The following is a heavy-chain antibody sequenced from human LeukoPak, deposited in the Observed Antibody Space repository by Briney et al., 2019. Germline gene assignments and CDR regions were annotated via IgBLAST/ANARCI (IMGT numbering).Heavy chain of an antibody. D-gene: IGHD3-10*01. CDR2: IRNKPYGGTT. V-gene: IGHV3-49*04. CDR3: ARNYGSGSRYYYYYYMDV. CDR1: GFTFGDYA. J-gene: IGHJ6*03. Sequence: GGSLRLSCTASGFTFGDYAMSWVRQAPGKGLEWVGFIRNKPYGGTTEYAASVKGRFTISRDDSKSIAYLQMNSLKTEDTAVYYCARNYGSGSRYYYYYYMDVWGKGTTVTISS.